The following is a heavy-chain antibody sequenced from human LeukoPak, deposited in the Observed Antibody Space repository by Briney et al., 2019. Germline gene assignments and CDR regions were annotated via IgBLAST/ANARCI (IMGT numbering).Heavy chain of an antibody. V-gene: IGHV4-4*07. CDR2: IYTSGST. J-gene: IGHJ4*02. Sequence: SETLSLTCTVSGGSISGYFWTWIRQPAGKGLEWIGHIYTSGSTNYNPSLKSQFTMSVDTSKNQFSLKLSSVTAADTAVYYCARGPRITIFGVVISPFDYWGQGTLVTVSS. CDR1: GGSISGYF. CDR3: ARGPRITIFGVVISPFDY. D-gene: IGHD3-3*01.